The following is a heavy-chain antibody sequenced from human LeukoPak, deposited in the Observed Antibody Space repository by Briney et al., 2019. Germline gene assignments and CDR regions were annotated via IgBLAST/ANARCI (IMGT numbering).Heavy chain of an antibody. D-gene: IGHD2-15*01. J-gene: IGHJ6*02. CDR3: AGGPVRCSGGSCFHAYYYYGMDV. V-gene: IGHV4-34*01. Sequence: SETLSLTCAVYGGSFSGYYWSWIRQPPGKGLEWIGEINHSGSTNYNPSLKSRVTISVDTSKNQFSLKLSSVTAADTAVYYCAGGPVRCSGGSCFHAYYYYGMDVWGQGTTVTVSS. CDR2: INHSGST. CDR1: GGSFSGYY.